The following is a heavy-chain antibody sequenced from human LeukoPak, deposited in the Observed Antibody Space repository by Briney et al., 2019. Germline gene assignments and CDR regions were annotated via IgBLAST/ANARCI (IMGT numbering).Heavy chain of an antibody. V-gene: IGHV3-73*01. J-gene: IGHJ4*02. CDR3: TRGGYDSSATPWDY. Sequence: GGSLRLSCAASGFTFSGSAMHWVRQASGQGRDWVGRIRSKANSYAPAYAASVKGRFTNSRDDSKSTVYLQMNSLKTEDTAVYYCTRGGYDSSATPWDYWGQGTLVTVSS. D-gene: IGHD3-22*01. CDR2: IRSKANSYAP. CDR1: GFTFSGSA.